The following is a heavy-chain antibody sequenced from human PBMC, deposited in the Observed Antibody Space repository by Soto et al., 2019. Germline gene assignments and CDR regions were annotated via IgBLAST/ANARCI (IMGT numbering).Heavy chain of an antibody. CDR1: GFTFSSYG. V-gene: IGHV3-33*01. J-gene: IGHJ6*02. D-gene: IGHD1-1*01. Sequence: GGSLRLSCAASGFTFSSYGMHWVRQAPGKGLEWVAVIWYDGSNKYYADSVKGRFTISRDNSKNALYLQMNSLRAEDTAVYYCARDHVPGTTNYYGMDVWGQGTTVTVSS. CDR2: IWYDGSNK. CDR3: ARDHVPGTTNYYGMDV.